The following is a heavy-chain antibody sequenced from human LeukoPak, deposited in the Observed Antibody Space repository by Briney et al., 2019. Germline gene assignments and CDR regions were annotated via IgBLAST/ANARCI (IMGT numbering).Heavy chain of an antibody. CDR1: GGTFSSYA. V-gene: IGHV1-69*05. Sequence: SVKVSCKASGGTFSSYAISWVRQAPGQGLEWMGGIIPIFGTANYAQKFQGRVTITTDESTSTAYMELSSLRAEDTAVYYCARSRRGYSYGLGLYYMDVWGKGTTVTVSS. J-gene: IGHJ6*03. CDR3: ARSRRGYSYGLGLYYMDV. D-gene: IGHD5-18*01. CDR2: IIPIFGTA.